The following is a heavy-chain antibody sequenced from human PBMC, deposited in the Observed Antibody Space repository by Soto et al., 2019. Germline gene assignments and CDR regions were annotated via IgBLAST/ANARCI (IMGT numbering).Heavy chain of an antibody. CDR3: ARRGGESGSYYNDY. CDR1: GGSISSGGYY. V-gene: IGHV4-31*03. Sequence: QVQLQESGPGLVKPSQTLSLTCTVSGGSISSGGYYWSWIRQHPGKGLEWIGYIYYSGSTDYNPSLKCRVTISVDTCKKQFSLKLSSVTAADTAVYYCARRGGESGSYYNDYWGQGTLVTVSS. CDR2: IYYSGST. J-gene: IGHJ4*02. D-gene: IGHD3-10*01.